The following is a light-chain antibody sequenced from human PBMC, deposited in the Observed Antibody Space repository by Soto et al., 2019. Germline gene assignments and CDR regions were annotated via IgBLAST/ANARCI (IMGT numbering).Light chain of an antibody. Sequence: DIVLTKTPLTSSVTLGQSASISCRSTQSLVHRDGNTYLSWLQQRPGQPPRLLIYKVSNRFSGVPDRFSGSAAGTDFTLTISMVEADDVGVYYCMQATQLTAFGQGTKGEIK. CDR1: QSLVHRDGNTY. V-gene: IGKV2-24*01. CDR2: KVS. J-gene: IGKJ1*01. CDR3: MQATQLTA.